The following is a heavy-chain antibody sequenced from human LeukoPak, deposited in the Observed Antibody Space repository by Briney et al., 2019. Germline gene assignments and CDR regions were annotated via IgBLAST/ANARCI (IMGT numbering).Heavy chain of an antibody. J-gene: IGHJ3*02. CDR1: GGSFSGYY. Sequence: PSETLSLTCAVYGGSFSGYYWSWIRQPPGKGLEWIGEINHSGSTNYNPSLKSRVTISVDTSKNQFSLKLSSVTAPDTAVYYCARLNCGGDCYRRFNDAFDIWGQETMVTVSS. V-gene: IGHV4-34*01. CDR2: INHSGST. D-gene: IGHD2-21*02. CDR3: ARLNCGGDCYRRFNDAFDI.